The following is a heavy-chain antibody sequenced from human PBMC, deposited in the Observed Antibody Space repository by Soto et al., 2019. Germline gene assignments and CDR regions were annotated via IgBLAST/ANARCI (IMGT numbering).Heavy chain of an antibody. V-gene: IGHV1-18*01. D-gene: IGHD3-22*01. CDR1: GYTFTGYG. CDR2: VSTINGKT. J-gene: IGHJ4*01. CDR3: ARELTTDSSVYYSFDF. Sequence: ASVKVSCKTSGYTFTGYGFAWLRQAPGQGPEWMGGVSTINGKTNYAHKFQGRVTITADRSTTTAYMELRSLTSDDTAVYYCARELTTDSSVYYSFDFWGQGTLVTVSS.